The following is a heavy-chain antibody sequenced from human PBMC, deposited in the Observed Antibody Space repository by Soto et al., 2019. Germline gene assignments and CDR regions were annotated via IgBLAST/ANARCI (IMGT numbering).Heavy chain of an antibody. CDR1: GGSISSGDYY. CDR3: ARGYCSSTSCFDP. CDR2: IYYSGST. J-gene: IGHJ5*02. Sequence: SETLSLTCTVSGGSISSGDYYWSWIRHPPGKGLEWIGYIYYSGSTYYNPSLKSRVTISVDTSKNQFSLKLSSVTAADTAVYYCARGYCSSTSCFDPWGQGTLVTVSS. D-gene: IGHD2-2*01. V-gene: IGHV4-30-4*01.